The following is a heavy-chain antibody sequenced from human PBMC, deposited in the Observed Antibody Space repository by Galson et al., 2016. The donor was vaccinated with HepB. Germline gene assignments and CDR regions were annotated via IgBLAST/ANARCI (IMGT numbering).Heavy chain of an antibody. J-gene: IGHJ4*02. Sequence: QSGAEVKKPGESLKISCRGSGYSFSSYWIGWVRQMPGKGLEWLGNIYPGASDTRYSPSFQGQVSISADKSITTAYLQWSSLKASDTAFYYCARRGSGWSLFDSWGQGTLVTVSS. CDR1: GYSFSSYW. D-gene: IGHD6-19*01. CDR2: IYPGASDT. V-gene: IGHV5-51*01. CDR3: ARRGSGWSLFDS.